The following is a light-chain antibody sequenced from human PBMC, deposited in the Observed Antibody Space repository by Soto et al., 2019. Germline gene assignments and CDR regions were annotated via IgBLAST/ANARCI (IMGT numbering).Light chain of an antibody. CDR1: SSDVGDYNS. J-gene: IGLJ1*01. CDR2: EVS. CDR3: SSFTSSITYV. V-gene: IGLV2-14*01. Sequence: QSALTQPASVSGSPGQSITISCTGTSSDVGDYNSVSWYQQHPGKAPKLMIYEVSSRPSGVSNRFSGSKSGNTASLTISGLQAEDEADYYCSSFTSSITYVFGTGTKVTVL.